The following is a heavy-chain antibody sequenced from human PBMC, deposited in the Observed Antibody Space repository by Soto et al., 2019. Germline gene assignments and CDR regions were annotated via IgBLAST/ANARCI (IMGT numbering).Heavy chain of an antibody. CDR3: ARSLAAAGLNWFDP. Sequence: QVQLVQSGAEVKKPGASVKVSCKASGYTFTSYAMHWVRQAPGQRLEWMGWINAGNGNTKYSQKFQGRVTITRDTLASTAYMELSSLRSEDTAVYYCARSLAAAGLNWFDPWGQGTLVTVSS. CDR2: INAGNGNT. V-gene: IGHV1-3*01. J-gene: IGHJ5*02. D-gene: IGHD6-13*01. CDR1: GYTFTSYA.